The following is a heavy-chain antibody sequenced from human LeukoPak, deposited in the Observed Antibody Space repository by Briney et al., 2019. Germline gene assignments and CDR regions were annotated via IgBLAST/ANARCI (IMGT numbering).Heavy chain of an antibody. J-gene: IGHJ4*02. Sequence: PASTLSSCHGVASGFTSSTNWWGCLLPAPGQGLERIGEISLTGETNYNPSLNGRVTMSLDESRNPLSLDLTSVTAADTAIYYCSRESGAFCPFGYWGQGTLVIVPP. CDR3: SRESGAFCPFGY. CDR1: SGFTSSTNW. D-gene: IGHD1-26*01. V-gene: IGHV4-4*02. CDR2: ISLTGET.